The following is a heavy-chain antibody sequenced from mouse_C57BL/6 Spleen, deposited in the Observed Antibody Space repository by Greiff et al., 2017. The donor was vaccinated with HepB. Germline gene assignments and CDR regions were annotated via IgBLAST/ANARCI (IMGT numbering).Heavy chain of an antibody. CDR1: GYTFTEYT. CDR2: FYPGSGSI. D-gene: IGHD1-1*01. Sequence: QVQLQQSGAELVKPGASVKLSCKASGYTFTEYTIHWVKQRSGQGLEWIGWFYPGSGSIKYNEKFKDKATLTADKSSSTVYMELSRLTSEDSAVYFFARHERAYYGSSWYAMDYWGQGTSVTVSS. V-gene: IGHV1-62-2*01. J-gene: IGHJ4*01. CDR3: ARHERAYYGSSWYAMDY.